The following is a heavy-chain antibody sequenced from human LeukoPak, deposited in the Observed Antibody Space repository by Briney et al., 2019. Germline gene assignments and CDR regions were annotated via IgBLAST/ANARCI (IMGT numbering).Heavy chain of an antibody. CDR3: ARVFRRLLWFGEPNWFDP. V-gene: IGHV4-34*01. CDR1: GFTFSSYS. J-gene: IGHJ5*02. D-gene: IGHD3-10*01. Sequence: GSLRLSCAASGFTFSSYSMNWVRQPPGKGLEWIGEINHSGSTNYNPSLKSRVTISVDTSKNQFSLKLSSVTAADTAVYYCARVFRRLLWFGEPNWFDPWGQGTLVTVSS. CDR2: INHSGST.